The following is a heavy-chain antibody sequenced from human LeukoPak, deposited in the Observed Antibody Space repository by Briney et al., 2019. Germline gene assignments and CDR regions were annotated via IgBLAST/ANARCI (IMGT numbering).Heavy chain of an antibody. CDR1: GGSVSTFY. D-gene: IGHD3-10*01. CDR3: ARSLWFGELAFDY. Sequence: PSETLSLTCSVAGGSVSTFYWNWIRQPAGKGLEWIGRIYTSGSTNYNPSLRSRVTISVDTSKNQFSLKLSSVTAADTAVYYCARSLWFGELAFDYWGQGTLVTVSS. CDR2: IYTSGST. J-gene: IGHJ4*02. V-gene: IGHV4-4*07.